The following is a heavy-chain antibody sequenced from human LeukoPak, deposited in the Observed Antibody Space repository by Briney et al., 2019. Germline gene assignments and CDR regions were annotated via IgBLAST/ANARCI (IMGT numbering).Heavy chain of an antibody. Sequence: SQTLSLTCAVYGGSISSGGYSWSWIRQPPGKGLEWIGYIYHSGSTYYNPSLKSRVTISVDRSKNQFSLKLSSVTAADTAVYYCARARGVIHPIDYWGQGTLVTVSS. V-gene: IGHV4-30-2*01. CDR1: GGSISSGGYS. CDR2: IYHSGST. J-gene: IGHJ4*02. CDR3: ARARGVIHPIDY. D-gene: IGHD3-10*01.